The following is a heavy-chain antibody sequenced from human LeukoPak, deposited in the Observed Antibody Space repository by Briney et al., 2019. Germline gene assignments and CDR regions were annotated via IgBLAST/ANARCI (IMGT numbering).Heavy chain of an antibody. Sequence: GGSLRLSCAASGFTFSSYSMNWVRQAPGKGLEGVSSISSSSSYIYYADSVKGRFTISRDNAKNSLYLQMNSLRAEDTAVYYCARDWGTSSLYLVNWGQGTLVTVSS. CDR3: ARDWGTSSLYLVN. V-gene: IGHV3-21*01. D-gene: IGHD6-6*01. J-gene: IGHJ4*02. CDR2: ISSSSSYI. CDR1: GFTFSSYS.